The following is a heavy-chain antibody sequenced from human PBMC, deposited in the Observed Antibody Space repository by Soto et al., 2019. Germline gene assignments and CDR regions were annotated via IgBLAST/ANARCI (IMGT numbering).Heavy chain of an antibody. V-gene: IGHV1-24*01. Sequence: ASVKVSCTVSGYTLTELSMHWVRQAPGKGLEWMGGFDPEDGETIYAQKFQGRVTMTEDTSTDTAYMELSSLRSEDTAVYYCATSGKGIAAAGTGDWFDPWGQGTLVTVSS. J-gene: IGHJ5*02. CDR2: FDPEDGET. CDR1: GYTLTELS. D-gene: IGHD6-13*01. CDR3: ATSGKGIAAAGTGDWFDP.